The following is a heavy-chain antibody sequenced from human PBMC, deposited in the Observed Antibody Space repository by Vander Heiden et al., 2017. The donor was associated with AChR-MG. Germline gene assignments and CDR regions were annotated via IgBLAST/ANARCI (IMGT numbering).Heavy chain of an antibody. CDR3: AIHLWGADSY. D-gene: IGHD3-16*01. V-gene: IGHV3-53*01. CDR2: IYSGGNA. CDR1: GFSVSNNY. J-gene: IGHJ4*01. Sequence: EVQLVESGGDLIQPGGSLRLSCAASGFSVSNNYVCWVRQAQGKGLEWVSVIYSGGNAYDSGSVKGRFTVSRDNSKNTLYLKMKSLRAEDTAVCYCAIHLWGADSYWGHGRLVTVSS.